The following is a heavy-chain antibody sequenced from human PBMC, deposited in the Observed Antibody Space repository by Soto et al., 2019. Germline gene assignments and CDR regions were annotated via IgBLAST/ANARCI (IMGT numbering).Heavy chain of an antibody. V-gene: IGHV3-23*01. CDR2: ISGSGGST. D-gene: IGHD3-22*01. J-gene: IGHJ3*02. CDR1: GFTFSSYA. Sequence: EVQLLESGGGLVQPGGSLRLSCAASGFTFSSYAMSWVRQAPGKGLEWVSAISGSGGSTYYADSVKGRFTISRDNAKNSLYLQMNSLRAEDTAVYHCARWGSGHYYDSSGPDAFDIWGQGTMVTVSS. CDR3: ARWGSGHYYDSSGPDAFDI.